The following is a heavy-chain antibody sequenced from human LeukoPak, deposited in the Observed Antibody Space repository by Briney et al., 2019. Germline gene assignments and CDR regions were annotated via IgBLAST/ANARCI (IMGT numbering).Heavy chain of an antibody. V-gene: IGHV4-38-2*02. J-gene: IGHJ6*03. D-gene: IGHD2-2*01. CDR2: IYHSGST. CDR3: ARAAYCSSTSCYEGKDYYYYYMDV. Sequence: SETLSLTCTVSGGSISSGYYWGWIRQPPGKGLEWIGSIYHSGSTYYNLSLKSRVTISVDTSKNQFSLKLSSVTAADTAVYYCARAAYCSSTSCYEGKDYYYYYMDVWGKGTTVTISS. CDR1: GGSISSGYY.